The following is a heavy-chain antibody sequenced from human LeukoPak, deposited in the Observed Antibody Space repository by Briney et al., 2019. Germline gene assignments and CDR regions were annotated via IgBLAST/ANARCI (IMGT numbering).Heavy chain of an antibody. Sequence: PSETLSLTCTVSGGSISSGSYYWSWIRQPAGKGLEWIGRIYTSGSTNYNPSLKSRVTISVDTSKNQFSLKLSSVTAADTAVYYCARGAARYFDWLSRYYYYYYYMDVWGKGTTVTISS. V-gene: IGHV4-61*02. CDR1: GGSISSGSYY. CDR3: ARGAARYFDWLSRYYYYYYYMDV. J-gene: IGHJ6*03. CDR2: IYTSGST. D-gene: IGHD3-9*01.